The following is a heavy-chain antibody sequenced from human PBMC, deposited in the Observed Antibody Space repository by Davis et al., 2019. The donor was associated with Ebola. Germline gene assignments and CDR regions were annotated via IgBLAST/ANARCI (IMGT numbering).Heavy chain of an antibody. V-gene: IGHV1-24*01. CDR2: FDPEHGGH. CDR1: GYTLSEFS. J-gene: IGHJ4*02. D-gene: IGHD1-26*01. CDR3: TREWELLRGYFDY. Sequence: ASVKVSCKVFGYTLSEFSMHWVRQAPGGGLEWMGGFDPEHGGHRYAQKFQGRVTITADESTRTAYMELRSLKSDDTAVYYCTREWELLRGYFDYWGQGTPVTVSS.